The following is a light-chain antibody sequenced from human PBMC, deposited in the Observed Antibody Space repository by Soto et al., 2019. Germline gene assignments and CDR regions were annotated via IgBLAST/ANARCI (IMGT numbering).Light chain of an antibody. CDR3: HQYNNQPPKT. J-gene: IGKJ1*01. CDR2: GAS. V-gene: IGKV3-15*01. Sequence: EIVMTQSPATLSVSPGERATLSCRASQSVNSNLAWYQQKPGQAPRLLISGASTRATGIPARFSGSGSGTEFTLTISSLQSEDFAVYYCHQYNNQPPKTFGQGTKVEIK. CDR1: QSVNSN.